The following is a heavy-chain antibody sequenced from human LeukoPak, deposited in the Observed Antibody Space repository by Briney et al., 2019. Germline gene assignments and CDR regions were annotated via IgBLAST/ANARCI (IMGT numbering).Heavy chain of an antibody. V-gene: IGHV1-2*02. D-gene: IGHD3-9*01. Sequence: ASVKVSCKASGYTFTGYYMHWVRQAPGQGLEWMGGINPNSGDTKYAQKFQGRVTMTRDTSISTLYMELSRLRSDDTAVYYCARDDILDYWGQGTLVTVSS. J-gene: IGHJ4*02. CDR3: ARDDILDY. CDR1: GYTFTGYY. CDR2: INPNSGDT.